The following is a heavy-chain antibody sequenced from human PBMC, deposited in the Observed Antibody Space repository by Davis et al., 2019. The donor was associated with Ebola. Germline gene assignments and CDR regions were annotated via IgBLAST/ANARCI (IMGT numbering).Heavy chain of an antibody. V-gene: IGHV3-53*04. CDR2: IYSGGST. D-gene: IGHD2-2*02. CDR1: GFTVSSNY. J-gene: IGHJ3*02. Sequence: GESLKISCAASGFTVSSNYMNWVRQAPGKGLEWVSVIYSGGSTYYADSVKGRFTISRHNSKNTLYLQMNSLRAEDTAVYYCARVPAAILVSAFDIWGQGTMVTVSS. CDR3: ARVPAAILVSAFDI.